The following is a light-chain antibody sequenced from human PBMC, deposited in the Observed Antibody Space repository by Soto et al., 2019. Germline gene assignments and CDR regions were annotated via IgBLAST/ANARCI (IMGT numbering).Light chain of an antibody. CDR1: QSVDTC. CDR2: KAS. V-gene: IGKV1-5*03. J-gene: IGKJ1*01. Sequence: DIQMTQSPSTLSASVGDRVTITCRASQSVDTCLAWYQQKPGKATHLLIYKASSLETGDPSRFSGSGSVTQFTLTISSVQPDDFATYYCQQFYRYPWSFGQGTKVEIK. CDR3: QQFYRYPWS.